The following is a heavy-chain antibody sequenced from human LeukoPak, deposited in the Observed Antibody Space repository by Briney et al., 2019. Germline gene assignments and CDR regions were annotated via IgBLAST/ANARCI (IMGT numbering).Heavy chain of an antibody. Sequence: GGSLRLSCAASGFTFSSYSMNWVRQAPGKGLEWVSAISGSGGSTYYADSVKGRFTISRDNSKNTLYLQMNSLRAEDTAVYYCAKDRGTNGVCSSWGQGTLVTVSS. CDR1: GFTFSSYS. CDR2: ISGSGGST. CDR3: AKDRGTNGVCSS. J-gene: IGHJ4*02. D-gene: IGHD2-8*01. V-gene: IGHV3-23*01.